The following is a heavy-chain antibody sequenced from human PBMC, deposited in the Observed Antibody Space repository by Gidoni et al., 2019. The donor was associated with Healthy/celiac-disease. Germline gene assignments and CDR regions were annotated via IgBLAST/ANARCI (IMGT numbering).Heavy chain of an antibody. Sequence: QVQLQQWGAGLLKPSETLSLTCAVYGGSFSGYYWSWIRQPPGKGLEWIGEINHSGSTNYNPSLKSRVTISVDTSKNQFSLKLSSVTAADTAVYYCARRAHYYGSGSYYRVSRLNGMDVWGQGTTVTVSS. V-gene: IGHV4-34*01. J-gene: IGHJ6*02. D-gene: IGHD3-10*01. CDR3: ARRAHYYGSGSYYRVSRLNGMDV. CDR1: GGSFSGYY. CDR2: INHSGST.